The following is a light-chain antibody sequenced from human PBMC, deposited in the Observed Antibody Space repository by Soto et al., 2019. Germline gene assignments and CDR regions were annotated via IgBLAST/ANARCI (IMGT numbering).Light chain of an antibody. CDR3: SSDSGSPYG. J-gene: IGLJ1*01. CDR1: SSDVGGYNY. Sequence: QSALAQPASVSGSPGPSITISCTGTSSDVGGYNYVSWYQQHQGKAPKLMIYAVTKRHSGDSNRFSGSKSGNKASLTISGLQAEDEGDYYCSSDSGSPYGVGSWTKVTVL. CDR2: AVT. V-gene: IGLV2-14*03.